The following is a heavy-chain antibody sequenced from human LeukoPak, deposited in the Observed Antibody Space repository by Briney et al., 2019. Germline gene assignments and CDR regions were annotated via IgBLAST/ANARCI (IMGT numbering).Heavy chain of an antibody. CDR2: IIPILGIA. J-gene: IGHJ4*02. D-gene: IGHD4-23*01. CDR3: ARDPYGGNSRLGY. CDR1: GGTFSSYA. Sequence: SVKVSCKASGGTFSSYAISWVRQAPGQGLEWMGRIIPILGIANYAQKFQGRVTITADKSTSTAYMELSSLRSEDTAVYYCARDPYGGNSRLGYWGQGTLVTVSS. V-gene: IGHV1-69*04.